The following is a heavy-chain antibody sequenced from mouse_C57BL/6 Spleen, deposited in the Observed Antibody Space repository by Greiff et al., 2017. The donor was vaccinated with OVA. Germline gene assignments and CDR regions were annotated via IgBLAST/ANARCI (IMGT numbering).Heavy chain of an antibody. CDR1: GYTFTSYW. V-gene: IGHV1-64*01. CDR2: IHPNSGST. D-gene: IGHD1-1*01. CDR3: ARRYGSSYVLFDY. Sequence: LKQPGAELVKPGASVKLSCKASGYTFTSYWMHWVKQRPGQGLEWIGMIHPNSGSTNYNEKFKSKATLTVDKSSSTAYMQLSSLTSEDSAVYYCARRYGSSYVLFDYWGQGTTLTVSS. J-gene: IGHJ2*01.